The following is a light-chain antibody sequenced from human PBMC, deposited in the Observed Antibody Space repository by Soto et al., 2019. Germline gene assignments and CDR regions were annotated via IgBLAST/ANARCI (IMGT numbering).Light chain of an antibody. J-gene: IGKJ1*01. V-gene: IGKV3-20*01. CDR3: QQYGSSPKT. Sequence: EIVLTQSPGTLSLSPGDRATLSCRASQTISSTYLAWYQQKPGQAPRLLIYDASTRATGIPDRFSGSGSGTDFTLTISRLEPEDFAVYYCQQYGSSPKTFGQGTKVEI. CDR1: QTISSTY. CDR2: DAS.